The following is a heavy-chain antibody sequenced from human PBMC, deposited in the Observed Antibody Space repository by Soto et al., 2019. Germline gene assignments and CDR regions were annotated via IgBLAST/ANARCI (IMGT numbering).Heavy chain of an antibody. CDR3: AGITMVRGVITFDY. CDR2: IYYSGST. V-gene: IGHV4-31*03. D-gene: IGHD3-10*01. J-gene: IGHJ4*02. Sequence: QVQLQESGPGLVKPSQTLSLTCTVSGGSISSGGYYWSWIRQHPGKGLEWIGYIYYSGSTYYNPSLKSRVTIAVDTSKNQFSLKLSSVTAADTAVYYCAGITMVRGVITFDYWGQGTLVTVSS. CDR1: GGSISSGGYY.